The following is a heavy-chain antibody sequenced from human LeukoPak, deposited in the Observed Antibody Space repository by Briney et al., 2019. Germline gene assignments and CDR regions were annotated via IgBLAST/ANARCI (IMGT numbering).Heavy chain of an antibody. V-gene: IGHV4-4*07. D-gene: IGHD4-23*01. Sequence: SETLSLTCTVSGGSISSYYWSWIRQPAGKGLEWIGRIYTSGSNNYNPSLKSRVTMSVDTSKNQLSLKLSSVTAADTAMYYCAREVADYGGYYYYHYMDVWGKGTTVTISS. CDR2: IYTSGSN. CDR1: GGSISSYY. J-gene: IGHJ6*03. CDR3: AREVADYGGYYYYHYMDV.